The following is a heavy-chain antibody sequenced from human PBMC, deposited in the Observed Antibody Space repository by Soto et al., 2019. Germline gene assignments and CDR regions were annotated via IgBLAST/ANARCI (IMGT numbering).Heavy chain of an antibody. D-gene: IGHD2-21*02. CDR2: IYPGDSDT. CDR1: GYSFTNYW. Sequence: GGSPKISCKGSGYSFTNYWIGWVRQMPGKGLEWMGVIYPGDSDTRYNPSFEGQVIISSDKSISTVYLQWSSLNASDTARYYCAIGGDRYLLDIWAQGTMVTVSS. CDR3: AIGGDRYLLDI. J-gene: IGHJ3*02. V-gene: IGHV5-51*01.